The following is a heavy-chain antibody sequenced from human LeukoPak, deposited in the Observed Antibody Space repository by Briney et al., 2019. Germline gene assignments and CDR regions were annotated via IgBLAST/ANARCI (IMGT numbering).Heavy chain of an antibody. CDR3: AKVSSSWYSRDYYYYMDV. V-gene: IGHV1-18*01. CDR1: GYTFTSYG. J-gene: IGHJ6*03. D-gene: IGHD6-13*01. Sequence: ASVKVSCKASGYTFTSYGISWVRQAPGQGLEWMGWISAYNGYTNYAQKLQGRVTMTTDTSTSTAYMELRSLRSDDTAVYYCAKVSSSWYSRDYYYYMDVWGKGTTVTVSS. CDR2: ISAYNGYT.